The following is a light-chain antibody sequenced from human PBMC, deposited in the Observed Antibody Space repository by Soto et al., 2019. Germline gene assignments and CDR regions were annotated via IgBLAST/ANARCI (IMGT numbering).Light chain of an antibody. CDR1: RGIGNA. CDR2: SAS. J-gene: IGKJ1*01. Sequence: DIQMTQSPSSLSASVGDRVTITCRPSRGIGNALAWYQQKPGTVPKLLIHSASTLQSGVPSRFSGSGSGTDFTLTISRLDPEDFAVYYCLKYGSSPGWTFGPGTKVDIK. V-gene: IGKV1-27*01. CDR3: LKYGSSPGWT.